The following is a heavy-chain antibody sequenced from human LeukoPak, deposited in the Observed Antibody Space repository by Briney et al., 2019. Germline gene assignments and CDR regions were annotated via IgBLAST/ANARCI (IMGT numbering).Heavy chain of an antibody. V-gene: IGHV4-59*01. CDR2: IYYSGST. J-gene: IGHJ3*02. Sequence: SETLSLTCTVSGGSISSYYWSWIRQPPGKGLEWIGYIYYSGSTNYSPSLKSRVTISVDTSKNQFSLKLSSVTAADTAVYYCARAGYYDSGAFDIWGQGTMVTVSS. D-gene: IGHD3-22*01. CDR3: ARAGYYDSGAFDI. CDR1: GGSISSYY.